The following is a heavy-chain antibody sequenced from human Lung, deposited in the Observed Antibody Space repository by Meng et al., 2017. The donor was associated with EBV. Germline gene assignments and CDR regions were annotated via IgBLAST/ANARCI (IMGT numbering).Heavy chain of an antibody. CDR3: ARGVYSVSTFDP. Sequence: QVQLLESGPGLVKPSGTLSLTCAVSGGSITSNNWWSWVRQPPGKGLEWIGEIYHSGSTNFNPSLKSRVTTSIDKSKNQFSLKLSSVTAADTAVYYCARGVYSVSTFDPWGQGTLVTVSS. V-gene: IGHV4-4*02. J-gene: IGHJ5*02. CDR1: GGSITSNNW. CDR2: IYHSGST. D-gene: IGHD2-8*01.